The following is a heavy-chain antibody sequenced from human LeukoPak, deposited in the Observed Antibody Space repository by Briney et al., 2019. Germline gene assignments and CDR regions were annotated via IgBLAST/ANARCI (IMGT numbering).Heavy chain of an antibody. J-gene: IGHJ4*02. Sequence: PGGSLRLSCAASGFTFSNYAMTWVRQAPGKGLEWVSVISGSGSNTDYAGSVKGRFTISRDNSKNTLFLQMNSLRAEDTAVYYCAKGTYSSSPRDYWGQGTLVTVSS. D-gene: IGHD6-6*01. CDR2: ISGSGSNT. CDR1: GFTFSNYA. V-gene: IGHV3-23*01. CDR3: AKGTYSSSPRDY.